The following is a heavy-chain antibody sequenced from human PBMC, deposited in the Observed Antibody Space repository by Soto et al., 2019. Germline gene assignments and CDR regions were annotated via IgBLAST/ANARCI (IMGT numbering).Heavy chain of an antibody. CDR2: IIPIFGTA. CDR3: ARGGSGSYYYYYGMDV. Sequence: SVKVSCKASGGTFSSYAISWVRQAPGQGLEWMGGIIPIFGTANYAQKFQGRVTITADESTSTAYMELSSLRSEDTAVYYCARGGSGSYYYYYGMDVWGQGTTVTVSS. D-gene: IGHD1-26*01. V-gene: IGHV1-69*13. CDR1: GGTFSSYA. J-gene: IGHJ6*02.